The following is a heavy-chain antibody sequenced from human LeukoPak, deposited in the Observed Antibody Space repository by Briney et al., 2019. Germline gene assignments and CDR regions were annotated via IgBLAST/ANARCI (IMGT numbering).Heavy chain of an antibody. CDR1: GFTFSNAW. Sequence: GGSLRLSCAASGFTFSNAWMSWVRQAPGKGLEWVGRIKSKTDDGTTDYAAPVKGRFTISRDDSKNTLYLQMNSLKTEDTAVYYFVQWLVRHWGQGTLVTVSS. CDR2: IKSKTDDGTT. J-gene: IGHJ4*01. V-gene: IGHV3-15*01. D-gene: IGHD6-19*01. CDR3: VQWLVRH.